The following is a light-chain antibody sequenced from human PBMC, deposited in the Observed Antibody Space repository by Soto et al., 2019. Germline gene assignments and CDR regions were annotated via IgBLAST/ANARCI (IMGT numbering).Light chain of an antibody. Sequence: DFQMTQSPSSLSASVGDRVTITCQASQDISDYLNWYQQKPGAAPKLLIYDASNLQAGVPSRFSGSGSWTEFTFTISSLQPEDVATYYCQQYDNRPLTFGGGTKVEIK. CDR2: DAS. J-gene: IGKJ4*01. V-gene: IGKV1-33*01. CDR1: QDISDY. CDR3: QQYDNRPLT.